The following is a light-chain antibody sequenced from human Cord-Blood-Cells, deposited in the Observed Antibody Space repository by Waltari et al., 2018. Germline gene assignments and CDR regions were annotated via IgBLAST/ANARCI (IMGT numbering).Light chain of an antibody. V-gene: IGLV2-23*01. CDR1: SRDVGRYNL. CDR3: CSYAGSSTWV. CDR2: EGS. Sequence: QSALTQPASVSGSPGQSIPISCTGTSRDVGRYNLFSWYQQHPGKAPQLIIYEGSKRPSGVSNRFSGSKSGNTASLTISGLQAEDEADYYCCSYAGSSTWVFGGGTKLTVL. J-gene: IGLJ3*02.